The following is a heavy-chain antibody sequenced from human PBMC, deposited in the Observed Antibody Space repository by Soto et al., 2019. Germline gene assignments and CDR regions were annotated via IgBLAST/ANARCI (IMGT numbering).Heavy chain of an antibody. CDR2: IHSDVTT. CDR3: ASELSGSWYNWFDP. J-gene: IGHJ5*02. Sequence: EMQLVESGGGWIQPGESLRLSCAASGFSVSSNSMNWVRQAPGKGLEWVSVIHSDVTTYFADSVKGRFIISRDNSKNKLYVQMNSLRAEDTAIYFCASELSGSWYNWFDPWGQGALVTV. D-gene: IGHD5-12*01. CDR1: GFSVSSNS. V-gene: IGHV3-53*01.